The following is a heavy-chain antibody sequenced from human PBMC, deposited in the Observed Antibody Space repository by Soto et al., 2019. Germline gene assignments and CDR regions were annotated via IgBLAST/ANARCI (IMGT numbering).Heavy chain of an antibody. Sequence: GGSLRLSCAASGFTFSSYSMGWVRQAPGKGLDWVSGISGSGGSTYYADSVKGRFTISRDNSKNTLYLQMNGLRAEDTATYYCVRGTPTPGLDIWGRGTTVTVSS. CDR2: ISGSGGST. J-gene: IGHJ6*02. D-gene: IGHD1-1*01. CDR3: VRGTPTPGLDI. CDR1: GFTFSSYS. V-gene: IGHV3-23*01.